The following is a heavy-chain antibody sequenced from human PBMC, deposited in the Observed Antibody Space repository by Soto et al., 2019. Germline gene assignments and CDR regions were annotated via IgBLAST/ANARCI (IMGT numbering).Heavy chain of an antibody. CDR1: GGSISSGGYF. CDR2: IYYSGST. CDR3: AREGAAPYYYYGMDV. V-gene: IGHV4-31*03. D-gene: IGHD6-6*01. J-gene: IGHJ6*02. Sequence: QVQLQESGPGLVKPSQTLSLTCTVSGGSISSGGYFWSWIRQHPGKGLEWIGFIYYSGSTYYNPSLKSRVTRSVDTSKNQSSLKLSSVTAADTAVYYCAREGAAPYYYYGMDVWGQGTTVTVSS.